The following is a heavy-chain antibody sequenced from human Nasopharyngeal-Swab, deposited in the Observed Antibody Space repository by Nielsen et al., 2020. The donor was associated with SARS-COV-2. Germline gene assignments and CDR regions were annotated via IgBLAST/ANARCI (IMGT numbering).Heavy chain of an antibody. V-gene: IGHV4-34*01. CDR1: GGSFSGYY. D-gene: IGHD4-17*01. CDR3: ARGGWGDYPDY. J-gene: IGHJ4*02. Sequence: GSLRLSCAVYGGSFSGYYWNWVRQPPAKGLEWIGEINHSGSTNYNPSLKSRVTVSIDTSKNQFSLKLSSVTAADTAVYYCARGGWGDYPDYWGQGTLVTVSS. CDR2: INHSGST.